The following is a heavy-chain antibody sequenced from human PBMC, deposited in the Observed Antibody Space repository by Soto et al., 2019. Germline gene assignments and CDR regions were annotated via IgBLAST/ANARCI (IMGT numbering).Heavy chain of an antibody. CDR2: MLYSGLT. CDR3: APLSVPLSGPYGIHV. Sequence: SETLSLTCSVSGYSVSSSDYYWAWIRQPPGKGLEWIGSMLYSGLTYYNPSLKSRVTLSVDTSKNQFSVRLNSVTASDTAVYYCAPLSVPLSGPYGIHVWGQGTTVTVLL. V-gene: IGHV4-39*01. CDR1: GYSVSSSDYY. J-gene: IGHJ6*02. D-gene: IGHD2-15*01.